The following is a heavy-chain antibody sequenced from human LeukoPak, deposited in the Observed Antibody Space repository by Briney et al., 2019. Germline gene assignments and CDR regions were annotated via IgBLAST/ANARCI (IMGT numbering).Heavy chain of an antibody. D-gene: IGHD3-10*01. CDR3: ARQRFTMRAYAGNWFDP. V-gene: IGHV5-51*01. CDR1: GYSFTNYW. CDR2: IYPGDSDT. J-gene: IGHJ5*02. Sequence: GESLKISCKGSGYSFTNYWIGWVRQMPGKGLEWMGIIYPGDSDTRYSPSFQDQVTISADKSISAAYLQWSSLKASDTAMYYCARQRFTMRAYAGNWFDPWGQGTLVTVSS.